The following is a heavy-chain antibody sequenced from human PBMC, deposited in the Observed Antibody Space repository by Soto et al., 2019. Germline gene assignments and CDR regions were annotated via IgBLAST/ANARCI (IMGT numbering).Heavy chain of an antibody. D-gene: IGHD3-22*01. J-gene: IGHJ5*02. CDR3: ARVGRWVPYYYDSSPYTFENWFDP. V-gene: IGHV4-38-2*01. CDR2: IYHGGST. CDR1: GYSISSGYY. Sequence: SETRSLTCAVSGYSISSGYYWGWLRQPPGKGLECIGSIYHGGSTYYNPSLNSRVTLSIDMTNNRVSLILNSVTAADTAVYYCARVGRWVPYYYDSSPYTFENWFDPWGQGTLVTVSS.